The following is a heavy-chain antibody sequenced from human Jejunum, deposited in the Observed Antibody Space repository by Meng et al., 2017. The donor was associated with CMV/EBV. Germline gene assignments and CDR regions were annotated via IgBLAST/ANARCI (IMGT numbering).Heavy chain of an antibody. CDR3: FGGGMYPGGNY. D-gene: IGHD1-26*01. J-gene: IGHJ4*02. Sequence: AASGFTFSYSGRFWVRQAPGKGFDWVSFIRYDGGEEYYGDSVTSRFTVSRDNVKNRLYLQMNSLRVEDTAVYYCFGGGMYPGGNYWGQGTLVTVSS. CDR1: GFTFSYSG. CDR2: IRYDGGEE. V-gene: IGHV3-30*02.